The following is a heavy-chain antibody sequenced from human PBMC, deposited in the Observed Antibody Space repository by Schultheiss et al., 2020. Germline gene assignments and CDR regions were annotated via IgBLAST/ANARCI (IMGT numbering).Heavy chain of an antibody. CDR2: ISWNSGSI. CDR1: GFSISGNF. V-gene: IGHV3-48*04. J-gene: IGHJ4*02. D-gene: IGHD1-1*01. Sequence: GGSLRLSCTASGFSISGNFMTWVRQAPGKGLEWVSGISWNSGSIGYADSVKGRFTISKDGAKKSLSLQMNSLRAEDTAVYYCARDQVNYYVDYWGQGTLVTVSS. CDR3: ARDQVNYYVDY.